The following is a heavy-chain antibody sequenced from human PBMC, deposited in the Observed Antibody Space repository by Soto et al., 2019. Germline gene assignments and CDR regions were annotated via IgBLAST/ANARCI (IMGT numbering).Heavy chain of an antibody. J-gene: IGHJ4*02. V-gene: IGHV3-74*03. D-gene: IGHD1-26*01. CDR3: ARGGSFRFDY. CDR2: INTDGSIT. Sequence: GGSLRLSCAASGFTFSSFWIQWVRQVPGKGLEWVSRINTDGSITTYADSVKGRFTISRDNAKNTVFLQMNSLRAEDTAVYYCARGGSFRFDYWGQGALVTVSS. CDR1: GFTFSSFW.